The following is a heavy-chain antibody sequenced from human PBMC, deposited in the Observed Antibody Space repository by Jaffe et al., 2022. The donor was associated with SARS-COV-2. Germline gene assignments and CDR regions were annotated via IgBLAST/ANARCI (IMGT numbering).Heavy chain of an antibody. CDR2: VSGSGGYT. D-gene: IGHD5-12*01. Sequence: EVQLVESGGGLVQPGGSLRLSCAASGFTFSSYAMSWVRQAPGKGLEWVSAVSGSGGYTYYADSAKGRFTISRDNSKNTLYLQMNSLRAEDTAVYYCAKYVEWLPRGDFWGQGTLVTVSS. J-gene: IGHJ4*02. V-gene: IGHV3-23*04. CDR3: AKYVEWLPRGDF. CDR1: GFTFSSYA.